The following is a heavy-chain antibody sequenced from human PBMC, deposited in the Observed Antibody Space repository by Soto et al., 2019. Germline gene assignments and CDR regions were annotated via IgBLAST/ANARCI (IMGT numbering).Heavy chain of an antibody. V-gene: IGHV3-23*01. CDR3: AKALPSSLNFFYYMDV. CDR1: GFTFGSYA. D-gene: IGHD2-2*01. J-gene: IGHJ6*03. CDR2: LGGNGFTT. Sequence: EVQLLESGGGLVQPGGSLRLSCVVSGFTFGSYAMSWVRQAPEKGPEWVAILGGNGFTTYYADSVKGRFTISGDKSKRPMFPQMKSLGGEETGVNYCAKALPSSLNFFYYMDVWGRGTSVTVSS.